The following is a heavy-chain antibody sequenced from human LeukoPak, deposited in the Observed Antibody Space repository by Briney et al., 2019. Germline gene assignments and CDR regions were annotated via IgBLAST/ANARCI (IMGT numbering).Heavy chain of an antibody. D-gene: IGHD6-13*01. V-gene: IGHV3-7*03. Sequence: GGSLRLSCEASGFTLSSHWMSWVRQAPGKGLEWLGNINQDGTENNSVGSVKGRFTLSRDNSKNSLYLQMNSLRAEDTALYYCAKGTSSWHEFDYWGQGTLVTVSS. J-gene: IGHJ4*02. CDR1: GFTLSSHW. CDR2: INQDGTEN. CDR3: AKGTSSWHEFDY.